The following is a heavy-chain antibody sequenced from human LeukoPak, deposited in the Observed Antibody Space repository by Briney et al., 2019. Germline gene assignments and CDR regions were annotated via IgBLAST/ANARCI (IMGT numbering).Heavy chain of an antibody. D-gene: IGHD3-16*01. Sequence: ASVKVSCKASGYTFTSYAFRWVRQAPGQGLEWMGWISAYNGNTNYEQKFQGRVTMTTDTSTSTAYMELSSLRSEDTAVYYCARGPYEIYYYYYMDVWGKGTTVTVSS. V-gene: IGHV1-18*01. CDR2: ISAYNGNT. CDR3: ARGPYEIYYYYYMDV. J-gene: IGHJ6*03. CDR1: GYTFTSYA.